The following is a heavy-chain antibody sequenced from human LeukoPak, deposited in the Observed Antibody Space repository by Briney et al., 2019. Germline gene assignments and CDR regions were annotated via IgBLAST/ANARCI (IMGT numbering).Heavy chain of an antibody. CDR2: IYYSGTT. CDR3: ARQYYDIFTGYQYHFDY. Sequence: PSETLSLTCTVSDASFSSSGYYWGWIRQPPGKGLEWIGSIYYSGTTYYNPSLRSRVTISVDTSKNQFSLKLSSVTAADTAVYYCARQYYDIFTGYQYHFDYWGQGTVVTVAS. V-gene: IGHV4-39*01. CDR1: DASFSSSGYY. J-gene: IGHJ4*02. D-gene: IGHD3-9*01.